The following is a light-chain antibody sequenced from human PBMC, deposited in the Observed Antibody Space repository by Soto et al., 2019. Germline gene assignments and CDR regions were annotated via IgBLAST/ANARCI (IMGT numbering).Light chain of an antibody. CDR1: QGIRND. CDR3: QQSYSTPT. Sequence: IQMTHSPSSLSASSGERVTITCRASQGIRNDLGWYQQKPGKAPKLLIYAASSLQSGVPSRFSGSGSGTDFTLTISSLQPEDFATYYCQQSYSTPTFGQGTKVDIK. CDR2: AAS. J-gene: IGKJ1*01. V-gene: IGKV1-39*01.